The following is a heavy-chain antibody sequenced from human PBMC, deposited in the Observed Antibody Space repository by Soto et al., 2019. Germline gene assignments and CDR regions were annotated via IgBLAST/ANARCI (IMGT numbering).Heavy chain of an antibody. J-gene: IGHJ3*02. Sequence: EVQLVESGGGLVKPGGSLRLSCAASGFTFSSYSMNWVRQAPGKGLEWVSSISSSSSYIYYADSVKGRFTISRDNAKNSLYLQMNSLRAEDTAVYYCARDESEGIGGLEYSSSSFASDIWGQGTMVTVSS. CDR3: ARDESEGIGGLEYSSSSFASDI. CDR2: ISSSSSYI. V-gene: IGHV3-21*01. D-gene: IGHD6-6*01. CDR1: GFTFSSYS.